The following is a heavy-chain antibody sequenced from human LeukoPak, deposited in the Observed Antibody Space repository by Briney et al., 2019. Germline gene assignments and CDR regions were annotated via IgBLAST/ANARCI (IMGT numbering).Heavy chain of an antibody. D-gene: IGHD3-10*01. Sequence: ASVKVSCKASGYTFTSYGISWVRQAPGQGLEWMGWISAYNGNTNYAQKLQGRVTMTTDTSTSTAYMELRSLRSDDTAVYYCARGHDNMVRGVVVYYMDVWGKGTTVTVSS. CDR1: GYTFTSYG. J-gene: IGHJ6*03. CDR2: ISAYNGNT. CDR3: ARGHDNMVRGVVVYYMDV. V-gene: IGHV1-18*01.